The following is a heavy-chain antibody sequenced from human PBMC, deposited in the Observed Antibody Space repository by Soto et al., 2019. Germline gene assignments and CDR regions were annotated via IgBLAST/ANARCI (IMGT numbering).Heavy chain of an antibody. D-gene: IGHD2-15*01. J-gene: IGHJ5*02. CDR2: NYYSGST. CDR3: AGGKKINWFDP. Sequence: PSETLSLTCTVSGGSISSGDYYWSWIRQPQGKGLEWIGYNYYSGSTYYNPSLKSRVTISVDTSKNQFSLKLGSVTAADTAVYYCAGGKKINWFDPWGQGTLVTVSS. CDR1: GGSISSGDYY. V-gene: IGHV4-30-4*01.